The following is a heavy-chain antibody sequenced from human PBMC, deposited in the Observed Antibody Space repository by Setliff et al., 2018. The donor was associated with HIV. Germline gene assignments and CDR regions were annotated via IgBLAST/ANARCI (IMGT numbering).Heavy chain of an antibody. CDR1: GGSISSYY. D-gene: IGHD3-22*01. V-gene: IGHV4-59*08. CDR2: IFYTGST. J-gene: IGHJ4*02. Sequence: SETLSLTCTVSGGSISSYYWTWLRQFPGKGLEWIGFIFYTGSTTYNPSLNSRVTISVDTSKNQFSLKVTSVTASDTAVYYCGRQVPVPGVAVTPIDYWGQGTLVTVSS. CDR3: GRQVPVPGVAVTPIDY.